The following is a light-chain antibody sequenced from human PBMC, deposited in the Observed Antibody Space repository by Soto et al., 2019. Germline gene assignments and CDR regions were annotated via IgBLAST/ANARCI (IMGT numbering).Light chain of an antibody. J-gene: IGKJ3*01. CDR2: DAS. CDR3: QQDNSYSPPFT. V-gene: IGKV1-5*01. Sequence: DIQMTQSPSTLSASVGDRVTITCRASQSISSWLAWYQQKPGKAPKLLIYDASSLESGVPSRFSGSGSGTEFTLTISSLQPDDFATYYCQQDNSYSPPFTFGPGTKVDIK. CDR1: QSISSW.